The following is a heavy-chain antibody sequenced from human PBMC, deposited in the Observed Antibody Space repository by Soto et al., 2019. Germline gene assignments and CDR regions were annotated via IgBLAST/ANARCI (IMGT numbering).Heavy chain of an antibody. CDR3: IPPGSPDHSDY. J-gene: IGHJ4*01. CDR2: ISRDGRSS. D-gene: IGHD2-21*01. CDR1: GIFFSSVG. V-gene: IGHV3-30*03. Sequence: QVQLVESGGGVVQAGTSLRLSCAVSGIFFSSVGMHWVRQAAGKGLEWVALISRDGRSSFYADSVRGRFTISRDNSRHTVFLQMRGLTTEDTALYYSIPPGSPDHSDYCGNVTLVTVSS.